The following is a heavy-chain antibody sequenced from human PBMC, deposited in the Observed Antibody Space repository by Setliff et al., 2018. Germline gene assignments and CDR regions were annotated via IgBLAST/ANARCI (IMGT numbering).Heavy chain of an antibody. D-gene: IGHD3-3*01. CDR3: ARMGGFQYMDV. J-gene: IGHJ6*03. V-gene: IGHV4-61*09. CDR1: DDSISSRHYY. CDR2: IYTSWST. Sequence: SETMSLTCTVADDSISSRHYYWSWIRQPAGKGLEWLGQIYTSWSTNYNPSLKGRATLSIDASKRQFSLKLTSVTAADTAVYYCARMGGFQYMDVWGKGTTVTVSS.